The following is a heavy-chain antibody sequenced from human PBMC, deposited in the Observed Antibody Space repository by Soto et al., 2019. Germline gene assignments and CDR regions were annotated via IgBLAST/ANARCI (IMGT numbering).Heavy chain of an antibody. CDR2: IYWDDDK. J-gene: IGHJ4*02. D-gene: IGHD5-12*01. CDR3: AHANGYSGYEPYYLDY. Sequence: PKPVNPTRNLALTCNFSGFSLRPSGESEGWIRQPPGKALEWLALIYWDDDKRYSPSLKSRLTVTKDTSKNQVVLTMTNMDPVDTATYYCAHANGYSGYEPYYLDYWGQGTLVTVSS. V-gene: IGHV2-5*02. CDR1: GFSLRPSGES.